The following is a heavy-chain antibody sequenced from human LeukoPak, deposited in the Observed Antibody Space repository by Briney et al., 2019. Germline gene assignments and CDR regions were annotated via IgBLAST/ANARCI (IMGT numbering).Heavy chain of an antibody. V-gene: IGHV1-69*01. D-gene: IGHD3-9*01. Sequence: SVKVSCKASGGTFSSYAISWVRQAPGQGLEWMGGIIPIFGTANYAQKFQGRVTITADESTSTAYTELSSLRSEDTAVYYCARGNVLTGYHKYFQHWGQGTLVTVSS. CDR2: IIPIFGTA. CDR1: GGTFSSYA. CDR3: ARGNVLTGYHKYFQH. J-gene: IGHJ1*01.